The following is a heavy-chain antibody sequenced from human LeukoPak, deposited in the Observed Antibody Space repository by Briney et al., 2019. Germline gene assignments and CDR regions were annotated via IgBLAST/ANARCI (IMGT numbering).Heavy chain of an antibody. CDR3: AKAWEWIVEVAAIRNQTPPSGLFDY. J-gene: IGHJ4*02. V-gene: IGHV3-23*01. CDR1: GFTFSSYD. D-gene: IGHD2-15*01. CDR2: ISHSGGST. Sequence: PGGTLTLSCAASGFTFSSYDMSWVRQAPGKGLEWVSAISHSGGSTYYADSVKGRFTISRENYKNTLYLQINSLTADAAAVYYFAKAWEWIVEVAAIRNQTPPSGLFDYDCRGHRAIVSA.